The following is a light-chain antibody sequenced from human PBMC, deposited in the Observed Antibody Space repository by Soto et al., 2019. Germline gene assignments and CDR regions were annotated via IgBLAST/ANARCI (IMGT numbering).Light chain of an antibody. Sequence: EIVLTQSPATLSLSPGERATLSCRASQRVSSYLAWYQQKPGQAPRLLIYDASNRATGIPARFSGSGSGTDFTLTISSLQSEDFAIYYCQQYNNWPWTLGQGTKGDIK. V-gene: IGKV3-11*01. CDR3: QQYNNWPWT. CDR1: QRVSSY. J-gene: IGKJ1*01. CDR2: DAS.